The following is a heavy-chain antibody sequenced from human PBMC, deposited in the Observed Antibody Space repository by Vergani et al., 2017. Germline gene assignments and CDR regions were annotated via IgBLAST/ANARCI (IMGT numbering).Heavy chain of an antibody. CDR3: ARAGEGYCSSTSCYSGGYYYYYYMDV. V-gene: IGHV4-34*01. CDR1: GGSFSGYY. J-gene: IGHJ6*03. D-gene: IGHD2-2*01. Sequence: QVQLQQWGAGLLKPSETLSLTCAVYGGSFSGYYWSWIRQPPGKGLEWIGEINHSGSTNYNPSLKSRVTISVDTSKNQFSLKLSSVTAADTAVYYCARAGEGYCSSTSCYSGGYYYYYYMDVWGKGTTVTVSS. CDR2: INHSGST.